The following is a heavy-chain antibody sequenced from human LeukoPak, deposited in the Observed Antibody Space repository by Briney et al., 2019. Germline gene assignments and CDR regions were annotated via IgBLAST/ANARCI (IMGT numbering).Heavy chain of an antibody. CDR2: ISYDGSNK. CDR1: GFTFSSYA. Sequence: GGSLRLSCAASGFTFSSYAMHWVRQAPGKGLEWVAVISYDGSNKYYADSVKGRFTISRDNSKNTLYLQMNSLRAEDTAVYYCARGNSGSYRFDYWGQGTLVTVSS. V-gene: IGHV3-30-3*01. CDR3: ARGNSGSYRFDY. J-gene: IGHJ4*02. D-gene: IGHD1-26*01.